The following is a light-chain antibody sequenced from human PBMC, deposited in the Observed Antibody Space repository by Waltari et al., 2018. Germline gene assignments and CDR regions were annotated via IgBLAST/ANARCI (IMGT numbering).Light chain of an antibody. J-gene: IGKJ4*01. CDR1: QSIHNY. CDR2: DTS. CDR3: QQRRNWPLT. Sequence: SCRASQSIHNYLASYQQKPGQAPRLLIYDTSNRATGISARFSGSGFGTDFTLTISSLEPEDFAVYYCQQRRNWPLTFGGGTKVEIK. V-gene: IGKV3-11*01.